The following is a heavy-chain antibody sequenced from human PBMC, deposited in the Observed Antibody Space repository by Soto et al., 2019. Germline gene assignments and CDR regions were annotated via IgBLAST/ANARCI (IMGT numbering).Heavy chain of an antibody. J-gene: IGHJ5*02. CDR2: ISGSGGST. Sequence: TGGSLRLSCAASGFTFSSYAMSWVRQAPGKGLEWVSAISGSGGSTYYADSVKGRFTISRDNSKNTLYLQMNSLRAEDTAVYYCAKVIGAARLYWFDPWGQGTLVTVSS. CDR1: GFTFSSYA. D-gene: IGHD6-6*01. CDR3: AKVIGAARLYWFDP. V-gene: IGHV3-23*01.